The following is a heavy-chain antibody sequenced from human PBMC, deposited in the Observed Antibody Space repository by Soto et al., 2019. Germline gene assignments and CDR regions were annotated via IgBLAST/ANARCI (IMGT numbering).Heavy chain of an antibody. D-gene: IGHD3-3*01. CDR1: GFTFSSYW. V-gene: IGHV3-74*01. Sequence: EVQLVESGGGLVQPGGSLRLSCAASGFTFSSYWMHWVRQAPGKGLVWVSRINSDGSSTSYADSVKGRFTISRDNAKNTLYLQMNSLRAEDTAVYYCAREVDFWSGYLSYNWFDPWSQGTLVTVSS. CDR3: AREVDFWSGYLSYNWFDP. J-gene: IGHJ5*02. CDR2: INSDGSST.